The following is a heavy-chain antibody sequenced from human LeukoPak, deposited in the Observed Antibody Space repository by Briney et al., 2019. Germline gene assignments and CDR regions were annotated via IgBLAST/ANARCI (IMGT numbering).Heavy chain of an antibody. CDR3: ARDSEAWRLRVNFLH. D-gene: IGHD2-15*01. Sequence: ASVKVSCKASGYTFTVYYIHWVRQAPGQGLEWMGWISPTSGGTHYPQKFQGRVTMTRDTSISTAYMELSSLRSDDTAIYYCARDSEAWRLRVNFLHWGQGTLVTVSS. CDR1: GYTFTVYY. J-gene: IGHJ1*01. V-gene: IGHV1-2*02. CDR2: ISPTSGGT.